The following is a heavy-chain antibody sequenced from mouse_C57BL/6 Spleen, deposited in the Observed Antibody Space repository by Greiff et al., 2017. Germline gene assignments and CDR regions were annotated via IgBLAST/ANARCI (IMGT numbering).Heavy chain of an antibody. Sequence: QVQLQQSGPELVKPGASVKISCKASGYAFSSSWMNWVKQRPGKGLEWIGRIYPGDGDTNYNGKFKGKATLTADKSSSTAYMQLSSLTSEDSAVYFCAREGLHYYAMDYGGQGTSVTVSS. CDR2: IYPGDGDT. D-gene: IGHD2-10*01. V-gene: IGHV1-82*01. J-gene: IGHJ4*01. CDR1: GYAFSSSW. CDR3: AREGLHYYAMDY.